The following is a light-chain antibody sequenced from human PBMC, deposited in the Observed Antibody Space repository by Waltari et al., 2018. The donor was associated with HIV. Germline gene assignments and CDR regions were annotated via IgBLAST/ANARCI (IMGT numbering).Light chain of an antibody. CDR1: QSVFYSSNNKNY. CDR2: WAS. J-gene: IGKJ4*01. CDR3: QQYYNTPLT. V-gene: IGKV4-1*01. Sequence: DLVMTQSPDSLAVPLGETATINCKSSQSVFYSSNNKNYLAWYQQKPGQPPKLLLYWASTRESGVPDRFSGSGSGTDFTLTISRLQAEDVAVFYCQQYYNTPLTFGGGTKVEI.